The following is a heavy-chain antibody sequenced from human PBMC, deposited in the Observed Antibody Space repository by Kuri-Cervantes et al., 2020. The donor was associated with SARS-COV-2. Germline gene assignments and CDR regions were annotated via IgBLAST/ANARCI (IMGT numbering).Heavy chain of an antibody. D-gene: IGHD3-22*01. J-gene: IGHJ4*02. CDR3: GKDPQHFNYYDSTGFFDY. CDR1: GFTFSRYA. V-gene: IGHV3-48*01. Sequence: GASLKFSYASSGFTFSRYAMNWGRQAPGKGLEWVSYISSSSSPIYFADSVKGRFTISRDNAKKSLFLHMNSLSAEDTAVYYCGKDPQHFNYYDSTGFFDYWGQGTLVTVSS. CDR2: ISSSSSPI.